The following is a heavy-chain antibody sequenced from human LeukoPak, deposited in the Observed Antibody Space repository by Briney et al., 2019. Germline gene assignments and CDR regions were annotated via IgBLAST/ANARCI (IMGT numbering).Heavy chain of an antibody. CDR1: GGSFTAYY. CDR2: INHSGST. CDR3: ARFTHYGYYFDY. J-gene: IGHJ4*02. Sequence: SETLSLTCAFYGGSFTAYYWSWIRQPPGKGLKWIGEINHSGSTNYNPSLKSRVTMSVDTSKNQFSLRLSSVTAADTALYYCARFTHYGYYFDYWGQGSLVTVSS. D-gene: IGHD3-10*01. V-gene: IGHV4-34*01.